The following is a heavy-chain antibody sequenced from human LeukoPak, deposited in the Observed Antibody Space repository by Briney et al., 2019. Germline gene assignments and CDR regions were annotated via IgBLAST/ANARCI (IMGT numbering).Heavy chain of an antibody. J-gene: IGHJ6*02. CDR2: IIPILGIA. CDR3: ARINWNDLALGMDV. Sequence: SVKVSCKASGGTFSSYAISWVRQAPGQGLEWMGRIIPILGIANYAQKFQGRVTITADKSASTAYMELSSLRSEDTAVYYCARINWNDLALGMDVWGQGTTVTVSS. V-gene: IGHV1-69*04. CDR1: GGTFSSYA. D-gene: IGHD1-20*01.